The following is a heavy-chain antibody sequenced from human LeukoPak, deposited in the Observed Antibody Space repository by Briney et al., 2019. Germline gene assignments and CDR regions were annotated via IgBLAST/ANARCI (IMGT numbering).Heavy chain of an antibody. Sequence: GGSLRLSCAASGFSFSGYAMSWVRQAPGKGLEWVSSISGSGSHTYHADSVKGRFTISRDNSKNTLYLQMNSLRAEDTAVYYCAKDAYYGSGRGVFDIWGQGTMVTVSS. CDR2: ISGSGSHT. V-gene: IGHV3-23*01. CDR3: AKDAYYGSGRGVFDI. J-gene: IGHJ3*02. D-gene: IGHD3-10*01. CDR1: GFSFSGYA.